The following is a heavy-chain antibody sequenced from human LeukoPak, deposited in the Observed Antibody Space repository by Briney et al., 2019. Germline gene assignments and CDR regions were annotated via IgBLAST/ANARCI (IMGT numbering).Heavy chain of an antibody. CDR1: GGSFSGYY. CDR3: ARDDLYYDFWSGPSGWFDP. CDR2: INHSGST. D-gene: IGHD3-3*01. V-gene: IGHV4-34*01. Sequence: SETLSLTCVVYGGSFSGYYWSWIRQPPGKGLEWIGEINHSGSTNYNPSLKSRVTISVDTSKNQFSLKLSSVTAADTAVYYCARDDLYYDFWSGPSGWFDPWGQGTLVTVSS. J-gene: IGHJ5*02.